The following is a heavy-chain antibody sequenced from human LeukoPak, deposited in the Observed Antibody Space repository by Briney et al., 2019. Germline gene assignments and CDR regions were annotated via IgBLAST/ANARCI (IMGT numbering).Heavy chain of an antibody. CDR1: GYTFTSYG. Sequence: VSVKVSCKASGYTFTSYGISWVRQAPGQGLEWMGWISAYNGNTNYAQKLQGRVTMTTDTSTSTAYMELRSLRSDDTAVYYCASATRFLEWLRFDYWGQGTLVTVSS. CDR3: ASATRFLEWLRFDY. CDR2: ISAYNGNT. J-gene: IGHJ4*02. D-gene: IGHD3-3*01. V-gene: IGHV1-18*01.